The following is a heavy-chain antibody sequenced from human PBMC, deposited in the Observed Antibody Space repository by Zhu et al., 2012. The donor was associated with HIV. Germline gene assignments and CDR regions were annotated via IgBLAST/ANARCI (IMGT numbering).Heavy chain of an antibody. D-gene: IGHD3-10*01. CDR1: GFTFTSYG. V-gene: IGHV3-23*01. CDR3: VKDRITISAFDN. CDR2: ISESGSYT. Sequence: EVQLLESGGGLVQPGGSLRLSCAASGFTFTSYGMSWVRQAPGKGLEWVAGISESGSYTYHADSVKGRSTISRDKSKNTLYLQMSSLRAEDTAVYYCVKDRITISAFDNWGQGTMVTVSS. J-gene: IGHJ3*02.